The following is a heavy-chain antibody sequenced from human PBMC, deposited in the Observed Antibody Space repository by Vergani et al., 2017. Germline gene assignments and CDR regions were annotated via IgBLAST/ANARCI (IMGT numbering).Heavy chain of an antibody. CDR1: GGSMSGYY. Sequence: QVRLQESGPGLVKPSETLSLTCSVSGGSMSGYYWSWIRQPPGKELEWIGYMYHSGSTNYNPSLETRVTISGDTSKNQFSLKLNSVTGADTAVYYCGRVADFDGLVSRLLDLWGQGILVTVSS. J-gene: IGHJ4*02. V-gene: IGHV4-59*01. CDR3: GRVADFDGLVSRLLDL. CDR2: MYHSGST. D-gene: IGHD3-10*01.